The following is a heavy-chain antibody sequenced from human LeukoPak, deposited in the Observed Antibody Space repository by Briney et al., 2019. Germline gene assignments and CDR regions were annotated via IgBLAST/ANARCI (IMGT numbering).Heavy chain of an antibody. CDR1: GFTFGEYA. J-gene: IGHJ5*02. D-gene: IGHD6-6*01. V-gene: IGHV3-9*03. Sequence: GRSLRLSCAASGFTFGEYAMHWVRQAPGKGLEWVSGISWNSGNIGYADSVKGRFTISRDNAKNSLYLQMNRLRAEDMALSYCAKDGGAYSSSAGWFDPWGQGTLVTVSS. CDR2: ISWNSGNI. CDR3: AKDGGAYSSSAGWFDP.